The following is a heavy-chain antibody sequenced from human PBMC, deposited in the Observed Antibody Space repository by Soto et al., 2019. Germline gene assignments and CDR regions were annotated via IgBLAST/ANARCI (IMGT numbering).Heavy chain of an antibody. J-gene: IGHJ4*02. Sequence: SETLSLTCSVSGAPITRDHYYWSWIRHLPGKGLEWIGSIYDSGTTKYKPSLTSRLALSVDTSENQFSLKLSSVTAADTAVYYCALALGPTTGLDYWGPGILVTVSS. CDR1: GAPITRDHYY. CDR2: IYDSGTT. V-gene: IGHV4-31*03. CDR3: ALALGPTTGLDY. D-gene: IGHD6-19*01.